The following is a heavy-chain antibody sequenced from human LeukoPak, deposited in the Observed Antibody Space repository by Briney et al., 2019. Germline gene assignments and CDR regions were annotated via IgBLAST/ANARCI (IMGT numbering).Heavy chain of an antibody. V-gene: IGHV3-23*01. CDR2: ISGSGGST. Sequence: GGSLRLSCAASGFTFSSYAMSWVRQAPGKGLEWVSAISGSGGSTYYADSVKGRFTISRDNSKNTLYLQMNSLRAEDTAVYYCAKDTAEPYDILTGYYIKDLGYWGQGTLVTVSS. CDR3: AKDTAEPYDILTGYYIKDLGY. J-gene: IGHJ4*02. CDR1: GFTFSSYA. D-gene: IGHD3-9*01.